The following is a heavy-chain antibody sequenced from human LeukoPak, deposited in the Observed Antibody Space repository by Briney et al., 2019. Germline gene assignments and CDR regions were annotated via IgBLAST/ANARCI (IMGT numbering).Heavy chain of an antibody. J-gene: IGHJ6*03. CDR1: GFTFSSYA. CDR2: ISSNGGST. CDR3: ARSPTYDFWSGYYTGLANYYMDV. Sequence: GGSLRLSCAASGFTFSSYAMHWVRQAPGKGLEYVSAISSNGGSTYYANSVKGRFTISRDNSKNTLYLQMGSLRAEDMAVYYCARSPTYDFWSGYYTGLANYYMDVWGKGTTVTISS. V-gene: IGHV3-64*01. D-gene: IGHD3-3*01.